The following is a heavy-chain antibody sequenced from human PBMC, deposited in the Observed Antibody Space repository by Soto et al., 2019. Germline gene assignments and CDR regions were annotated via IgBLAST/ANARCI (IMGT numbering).Heavy chain of an antibody. CDR1: GDSISISNFY. J-gene: IGHJ4*02. V-gene: IGHV4-39*02. D-gene: IGHD4-17*01. CDR3: AKDYGDFRTDY. Sequence: QLQLEESGPGLVKPSETLSLTCTVSGDSISISNFYWAWIRQPPGKGLEWIGSIHYSGSTYYNPSLKSRVTIFIGTSKNQFSLKLSSVTAADTAVYYCAKDYGDFRTDYWGQGALVTVSS. CDR2: IHYSGST.